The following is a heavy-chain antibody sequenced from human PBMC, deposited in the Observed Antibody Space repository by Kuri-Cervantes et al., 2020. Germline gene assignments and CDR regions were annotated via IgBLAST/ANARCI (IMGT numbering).Heavy chain of an antibody. CDR3: AKDFRTVRANWFDP. CDR1: GFTFSSYS. V-gene: IGHV3-21*01. J-gene: IGHJ5*01. D-gene: IGHD3-10*01. Sequence: GGSLRLSCAASGFTFSSYSMNWVRQAPGKGLEWVSSISSSSSYIYYADSLKGRFTISRDNAKNSLYLQMNSLRGEDTAVYYCAKDFRTVRANWFDPWGQGTLVTVSS. CDR2: ISSSSSYI.